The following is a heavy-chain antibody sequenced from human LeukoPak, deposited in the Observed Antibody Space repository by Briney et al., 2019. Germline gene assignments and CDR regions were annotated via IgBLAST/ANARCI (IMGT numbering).Heavy chain of an antibody. J-gene: IGHJ6*03. CDR1: GGSISSGTYY. CDR2: IYYRGIT. Sequence: PSETLSLTCTVSGGSISSGTYYWGWIRQPPGNGLEWIGSIYYRGITYYNPSLKSRGTMSVDTSKNQFSLKLTSVTAADTAVYFCARGDHSSGWYGRDYYYYMDVWGKGTTVTVSS. CDR3: ARGDHSSGWYGRDYYYYMDV. D-gene: IGHD6-19*01. V-gene: IGHV4-39*07.